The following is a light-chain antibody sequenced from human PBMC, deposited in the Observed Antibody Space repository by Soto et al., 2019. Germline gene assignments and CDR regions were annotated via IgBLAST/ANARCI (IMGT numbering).Light chain of an antibody. V-gene: IGLV1-44*01. Sequence: QAVVTQPPSVSGTPGQRVTISCSGSSSNVAINPVNWYQHLPGAAPRLLIYETDRRSSGVPDRFSVSKSGTSASLAISGLTSEDEADYYCEAWDETLDGLYVFGTGTKLTVL. CDR1: SSNVAINP. CDR2: ETD. CDR3: EAWDETLDGLYV. J-gene: IGLJ1*01.